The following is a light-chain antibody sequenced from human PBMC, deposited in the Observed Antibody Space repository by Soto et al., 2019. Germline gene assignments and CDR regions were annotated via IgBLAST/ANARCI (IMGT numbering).Light chain of an antibody. J-gene: IGKJ4*01. CDR1: QSVSAW. CDR3: QQYRSYSLT. Sequence: DIQMTQSPSTLSASVGDRVTISCRASQSVSAWLAWYQQKPGKAPKLLISDASSLKSGVPSRFSGSGYGTEFTLTISSLQPEDFATYYSQQYRSYSLTFGGGTKVEIK. V-gene: IGKV1-5*01. CDR2: DAS.